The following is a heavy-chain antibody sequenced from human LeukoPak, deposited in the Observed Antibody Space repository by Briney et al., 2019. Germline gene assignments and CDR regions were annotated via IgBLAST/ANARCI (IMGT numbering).Heavy chain of an antibody. V-gene: IGHV4-34*01. CDR2: IDHSGST. Sequence: SETLSLTCAVYGGSFSGYYWSWIRQPPGKGLEWIGEIDHSGSTNYNPSLKSRVTISVDTSKNQFSLKLSSVTAADTAVYYCARGRLRYYYYYGMDVWGQGTTVTVSS. D-gene: IGHD5-12*01. J-gene: IGHJ6*02. CDR3: ARGRLRYYYYYGMDV. CDR1: GGSFSGYY.